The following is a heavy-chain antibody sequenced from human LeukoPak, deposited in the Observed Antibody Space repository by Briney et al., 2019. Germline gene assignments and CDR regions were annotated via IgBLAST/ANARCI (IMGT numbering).Heavy chain of an antibody. CDR2: ISWNSITI. J-gene: IGHJ3*02. D-gene: IGHD3-10*01. V-gene: IGHV3-9*01. Sequence: PGLYLRLSCAASGFTFDDYAMHWVRQAPGKGLEWVSGISWNSITIGYVDSVKGRFTISRDNTKNSLYLQMNSLRTEDTALYYCASLEGSLDAFDIWGQGTMVTVSS. CDR3: ASLEGSLDAFDI. CDR1: GFTFDDYA.